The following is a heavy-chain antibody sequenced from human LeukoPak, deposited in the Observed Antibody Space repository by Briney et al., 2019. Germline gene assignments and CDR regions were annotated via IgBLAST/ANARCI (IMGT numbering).Heavy chain of an antibody. CDR3: AKGGVFGDAFDI. D-gene: IGHD6-13*01. V-gene: IGHV3-23*01. J-gene: IGHJ3*02. Sequence: GGSLRLSCAASGFTFSSYAMSRVRQAPGKELEWVSAISGSGGSIYYADSVKGRFTISRDNSKNTLYLQMNSLRAEDTAVYYCAKGGVFGDAFDIWGQGTMVTVSS. CDR2: ISGSGGSI. CDR1: GFTFSSYA.